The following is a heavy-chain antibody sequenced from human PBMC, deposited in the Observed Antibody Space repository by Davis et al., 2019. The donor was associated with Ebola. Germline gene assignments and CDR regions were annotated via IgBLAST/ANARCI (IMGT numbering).Heavy chain of an antibody. V-gene: IGHV3-72*01. J-gene: IGHJ4*02. D-gene: IGHD3-3*01. CDR2: TGNKANSYTT. CDR1: GFTFSSNT. CDR3: VRERLWSGHRCFDY. Sequence: PGGSLRLSCAASGFTFSSNTMSWVRQAPGKGLEWVGRTGNKANSYTTEYAASVKGRFTISRDVSKNSLYLQMNSLKTEDTAVYYCVRERLWSGHRCFDYWGQGTLVTVSS.